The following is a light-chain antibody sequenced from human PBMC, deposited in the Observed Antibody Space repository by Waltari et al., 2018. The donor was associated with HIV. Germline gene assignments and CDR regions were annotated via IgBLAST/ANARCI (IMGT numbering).Light chain of an antibody. CDR1: SGDVGTYNL. Sequence: QSALSQPASVSGSPGQSITISCTGGSGDVGTYNLVSWYQRLPGSAPTLIIYEATKRPSGVSNRFSGSKSGGTASLTISGLQADDEGHYYCCSYAGTVVFGGGTELTVL. CDR3: CSYAGTVV. J-gene: IGLJ2*01. CDR2: EAT. V-gene: IGLV2-23*01.